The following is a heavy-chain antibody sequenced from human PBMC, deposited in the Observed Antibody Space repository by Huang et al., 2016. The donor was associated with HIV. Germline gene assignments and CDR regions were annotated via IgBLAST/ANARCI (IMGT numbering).Heavy chain of an antibody. Sequence: EVQLEESGGALVKPGGSLRLSCAATGFLFTTFTMHWVRQAPGKVLEWVSAISGSGSAIYYADAVKGRFTISRDNTKKSLYLQMSSLSVDDTAFYFCARGGPVGYFNLWGHGTLVSVSS. D-gene: IGHD2-15*01. CDR2: ISGSGSAI. CDR1: GFLFTTFT. J-gene: IGHJ4*03. V-gene: IGHV3-21*01. CDR3: ARGGPVGYFNL.